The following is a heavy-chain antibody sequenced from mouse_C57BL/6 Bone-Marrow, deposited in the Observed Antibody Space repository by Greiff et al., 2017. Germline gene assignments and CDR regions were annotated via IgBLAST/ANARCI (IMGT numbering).Heavy chain of an antibody. J-gene: IGHJ2*01. V-gene: IGHV1-26*01. D-gene: IGHD1-1*01. Sequence: EVKLQQSGPELVKPGASVKISCKASGYTFTDYYMNWVKQSHGKSLEWIGDINPNNGGTSYNQKFKGKATLTVDKSSSTAYMELRSLTSEDSAVYYCARNHYYGSSNYFDYWGQGTTLTVSS. CDR2: INPNNGGT. CDR1: GYTFTDYY. CDR3: ARNHYYGSSNYFDY.